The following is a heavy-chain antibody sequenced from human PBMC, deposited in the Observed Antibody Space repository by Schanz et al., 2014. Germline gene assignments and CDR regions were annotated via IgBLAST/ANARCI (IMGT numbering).Heavy chain of an antibody. J-gene: IGHJ4*02. CDR3: AKSLESCPGGRCSRGYFDY. V-gene: IGHV3-21*04. D-gene: IGHD2-8*02. CDR2: ISTSGTYM. CDR1: GFTFSSYA. Sequence: ESGGGLVQPGGSLRLSCAASGFTFSSYAMSWVRQAPGKGLEWVSSISTSGTYMYIADSLKGRLTISRDDAKKSMYLQMNNLRAEDTAVYYCAKSLESCPGGRCSRGYFDYWGQGTLVTVSS.